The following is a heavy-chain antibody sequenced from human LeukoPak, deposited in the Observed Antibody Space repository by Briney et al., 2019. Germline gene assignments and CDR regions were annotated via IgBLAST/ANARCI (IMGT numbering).Heavy chain of an antibody. CDR1: GFTFTSYT. V-gene: IGHV3-21*01. J-gene: IGHJ6*03. D-gene: IGHD6-13*01. Sequence: GGSLRLSCAASGFTFTSYTMNWVRQAPGKGLEWVSSISSSSSYIYYADSVKGRFTISRDNAKNSLYLQMNSLRAEDTAVYYCARDPRSSSWRDYYNDMDVWGKGTTVTVSS. CDR2: ISSSSSYI. CDR3: ARDPRSSSWRDYYNDMDV.